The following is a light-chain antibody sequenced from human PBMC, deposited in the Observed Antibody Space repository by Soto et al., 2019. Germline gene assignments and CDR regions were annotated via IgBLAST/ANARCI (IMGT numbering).Light chain of an antibody. CDR2: WAS. CDR3: QQYNNWPGT. CDR1: QSVLYSAKNKNF. Sequence: DIVMTQSPASLAVSLAERATIHCKSSQSVLYSAKNKNFLTWYQKKPGQHPKLLIYWASTRESGVPDRFTGSGSGTDFNLTINSLQSEDFAVYYCQQYNNWPGTFGGGTKVDIK. J-gene: IGKJ4*01. V-gene: IGKV4-1*01.